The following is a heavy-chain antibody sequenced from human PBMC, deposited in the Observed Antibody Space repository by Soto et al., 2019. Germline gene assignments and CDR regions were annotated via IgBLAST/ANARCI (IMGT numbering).Heavy chain of an antibody. CDR1: GVSISSYY. CDR2: IYYSGST. V-gene: IGHV4-59*08. D-gene: IGHD2-15*01. Sequence: PSETLSLTCTVSGVSISSYYWSWIRQPPGKGLEWIGYIYYSGSTNYNPSLKSRVTISVDTSKNQFSLKLSSVTAADTAVYYCARRYGGSIDYWGQGTLVTVSS. J-gene: IGHJ4*02. CDR3: ARRYGGSIDY.